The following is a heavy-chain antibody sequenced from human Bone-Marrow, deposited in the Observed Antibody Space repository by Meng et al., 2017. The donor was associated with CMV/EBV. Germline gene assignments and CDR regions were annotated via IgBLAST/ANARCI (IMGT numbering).Heavy chain of an antibody. D-gene: IGHD2-2*01. CDR3: AKDVLWRPAAILPYYYNGMDV. CDR2: IRYDGSNK. CDR1: GGSFSGYY. J-gene: IGHJ6*02. V-gene: IGHV3-30*02. Sequence: GGSLRLSCAVYGGSFSGYYWSWIRQPPGKGLEWVAFIRYDGSNKYYADSVKGRFTISRDNSKNTLYLQMNSLRAEDTAVYYCAKDVLWRPAAILPYYYNGMDVWGQGTTVTVSS.